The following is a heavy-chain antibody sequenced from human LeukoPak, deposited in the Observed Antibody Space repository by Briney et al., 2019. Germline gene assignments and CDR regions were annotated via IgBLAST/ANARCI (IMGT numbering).Heavy chain of an antibody. J-gene: IGHJ4*02. CDR1: GGSFSGYY. CDR3: ARCAIYIAARCNY. V-gene: IGHV4-34*01. Sequence: SATLSLTCAVYGGSFSGYYWSWIRQPPGKGLEWIGEINHSGSTNYNPSLKSRVTISVDTSKNQFSLKLSSVTAADTAVYYCARCAIYIAARCNYWGQGTLVTVSS. D-gene: IGHD6-6*01. CDR2: INHSGST.